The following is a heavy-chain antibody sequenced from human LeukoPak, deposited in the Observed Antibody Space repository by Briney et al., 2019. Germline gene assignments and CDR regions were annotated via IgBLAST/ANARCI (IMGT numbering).Heavy chain of an antibody. CDR3: ARDKIFGVVIGNWFDP. Sequence: SETLSLTCAVYGGSFSGYYWSWIRQPPEKGLEWIGEINHSGSTNYNPSLKSRVTISVDTSKNQFSLKLSSVTAADTAVYYCARDKIFGVVIGNWFDPWGQGTLVTVSS. D-gene: IGHD3-3*01. V-gene: IGHV4-34*01. CDR1: GGSFSGYY. J-gene: IGHJ5*02. CDR2: INHSGST.